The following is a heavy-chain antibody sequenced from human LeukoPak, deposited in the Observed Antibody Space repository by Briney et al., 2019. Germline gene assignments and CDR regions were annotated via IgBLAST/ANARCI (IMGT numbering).Heavy chain of an antibody. CDR1: GGSFSGYY. J-gene: IGHJ4*02. CDR3: ARGGDALGCSSTSCYTIGY. Sequence: SETLSFTGAVYGGSFSGYYWSWIRQPPGKGLEWIGEINHSGSTNYNPSLKSRVTISVDTSKNQFSLKLSSVTAADTAVYYCARGGDALGCSSTSCYTIGYWGQGTLVTVSS. V-gene: IGHV4-34*01. CDR2: INHSGST. D-gene: IGHD2-2*02.